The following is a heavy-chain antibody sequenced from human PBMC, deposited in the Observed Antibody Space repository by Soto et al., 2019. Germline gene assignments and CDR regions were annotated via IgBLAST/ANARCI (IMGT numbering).Heavy chain of an antibody. D-gene: IGHD3-10*01. CDR1: SGSISSYD. Sequence: LSLTCTVSSGSISSYDWSGIRQPPGKVLDCIVYIYYRGSTGSTNHHPSLKSRVTISVDTSKTQFSLKLNSLIAVVTVVYYRARHNYGSGIKYFVYWCLGTPVTVSS. J-gene: IGHJ4*02. CDR3: ARHNYGSGIKYFVY. V-gene: IGHV4-59*08. CDR2: IYYRGSTGST.